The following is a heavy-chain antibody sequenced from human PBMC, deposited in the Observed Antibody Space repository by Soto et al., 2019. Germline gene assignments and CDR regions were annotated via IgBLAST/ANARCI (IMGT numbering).Heavy chain of an antibody. V-gene: IGHV3-23*01. CDR1: VVSFRNYA. J-gene: IGHJ4*02. D-gene: IGHD3-22*01. Sequence: EVQLLESGGGLVQPGGSLRLSCAASVVSFRNYAMAWVRQAPGKGLEWVSGISGSGGATNYVDFVKGRFVISRDNSRNTVYLQMNSLRAEDTALYFCAKDRYYHSSRPAFDHWGQGALVTVSS. CDR3: AKDRYYHSSRPAFDH. CDR2: ISGSGGAT.